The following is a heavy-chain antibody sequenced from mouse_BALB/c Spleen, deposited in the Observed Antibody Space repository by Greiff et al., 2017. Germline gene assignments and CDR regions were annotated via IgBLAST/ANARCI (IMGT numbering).Heavy chain of an antibody. D-gene: IGHD2-3*01. J-gene: IGHJ4*01. Sequence: QVQLQQSGAELVRPGSSVKISCKASGYAFSSYWMNWVKQRPGQGLEWIGQIYPGDGDTNYNGKFKGKATLTADKSSSTAYMQLSSLTSEDSAVFFCARSGDGYYDYAMDYWGQGTSVTVSS. CDR2: IYPGDGDT. V-gene: IGHV1-80*01. CDR3: ARSGDGYYDYAMDY. CDR1: GYAFSSYW.